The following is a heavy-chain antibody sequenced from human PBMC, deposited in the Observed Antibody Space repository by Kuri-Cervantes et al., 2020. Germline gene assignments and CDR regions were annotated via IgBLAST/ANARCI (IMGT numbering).Heavy chain of an antibody. D-gene: IGHD5-12*01. J-gene: IGHJ5*02. Sequence: ESLKISCAASGFTFSGSAMHWVRQASGKGLEWVGEINHSGSTNYNPSLKSRVTISVDTSKNQFSLKLSSVTAADTAVYYCARVHNSGYFDPWGQGTLITVSS. V-gene: IGHV4-34*01. CDR3: ARVHNSGYFDP. CDR1: GFTFSGSA. CDR2: INHSGST.